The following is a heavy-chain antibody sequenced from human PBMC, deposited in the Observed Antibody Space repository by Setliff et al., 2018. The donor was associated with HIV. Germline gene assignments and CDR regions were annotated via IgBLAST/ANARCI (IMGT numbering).Heavy chain of an antibody. V-gene: IGHV3-23*01. CDR2: ISGSGGST. J-gene: IGHJ4*02. CDR3: AKYWSSGYYAFFDY. D-gene: IGHD3-22*01. Sequence: SLRLSCAASGFTFNTYAMSWVRQAPGKGLEWVSVISGSGGSTFYADSVKGRFTISRDNSKNTLYLLMNGLRVEDTAVYYCAKYWSSGYYAFFDYWGQGTLVTVSS. CDR1: GFTFNTYA.